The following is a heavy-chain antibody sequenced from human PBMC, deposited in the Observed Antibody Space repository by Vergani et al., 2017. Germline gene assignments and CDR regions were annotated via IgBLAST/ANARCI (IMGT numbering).Heavy chain of an antibody. D-gene: IGHD3-10*01. CDR3: ARDPTEKVWXGELWGYYYYGMDV. Sequence: QVQLVQSGAEVKKPGSSVKVSCKASGGTFSSYTISWVRQAPGQGLEWMGRIIPILGIANYAQKFQGRVTITADKSTSTAYMELSSLRSEDTAVYYCARDPTEKVWXGELWGYYYYGMDVWGQGTTVTVSS. J-gene: IGHJ6*02. CDR1: GGTFSSYT. V-gene: IGHV1-69*08. CDR2: IIPILGIA.